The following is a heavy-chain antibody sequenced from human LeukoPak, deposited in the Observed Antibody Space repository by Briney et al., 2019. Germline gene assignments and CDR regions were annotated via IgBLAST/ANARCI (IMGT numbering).Heavy chain of an antibody. CDR1: GYTPTELS. J-gene: IGHJ6*02. CDR3: AIGLVGSGSYIPYGMDV. V-gene: IGHV1-24*01. Sequence: ASVKVSCKVSGYTPTELSMHWVRQAPGKGLEWMGGFDPEDGETIYAQKFQGRVTMTEDTSTDTAYMELSSLRSEDTAVYYCAIGLVGSGSYIPYGMDVWGQGTTVTVSS. CDR2: FDPEDGET. D-gene: IGHD3-10*01.